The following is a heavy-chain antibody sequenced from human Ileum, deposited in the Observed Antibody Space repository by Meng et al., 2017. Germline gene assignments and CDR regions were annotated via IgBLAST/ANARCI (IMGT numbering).Heavy chain of an antibody. D-gene: IGHD3-16*01. Sequence: EVQLVESGGGLVKPGGSLSLSCAASGFTFNKAWMSWVRQAPGKGLEWVGRIKSDGTTDYAAPVKGRFAISRDDSKTTLYLQMDSLKTDDTAVYYCTTDRNWDYFEYWGQGTLVTVSS. CDR3: TTDRNWDYFEY. J-gene: IGHJ4*02. V-gene: IGHV3-15*01. CDR1: GFTFNKAW. CDR2: IKSDGTT.